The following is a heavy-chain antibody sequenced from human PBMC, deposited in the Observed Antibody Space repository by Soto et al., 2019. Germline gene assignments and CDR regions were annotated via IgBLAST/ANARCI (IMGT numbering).Heavy chain of an antibody. CDR3: ARDSLGVRYGDCDY. CDR1: GYTFTSYA. J-gene: IGHJ4*02. D-gene: IGHD4-17*01. CDR2: INAGNGNT. V-gene: IGHV1-3*01. Sequence: GASVKVSCKASGYTFTSYAMHWVRQAPGQRLEWMGWINAGNGNTKYSQKFQGRVTITRDTSASTAYMELSSLRSEDTAVYYCARDSLGVRYGDCDYWGQGTLVTVSS.